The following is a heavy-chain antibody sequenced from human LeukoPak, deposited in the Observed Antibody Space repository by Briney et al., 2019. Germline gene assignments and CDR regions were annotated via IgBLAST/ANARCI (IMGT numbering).Heavy chain of an antibody. J-gene: IGHJ4*02. CDR1: GFTFSSYA. Sequence: GGSLRLSCAASGFTFSSYAMSWVRQAPGKGLEWVSAISGSGGSTYYADSVKGQFTISRDNSKNTLYLQMNSLRAEDTAVYYCAKGFNSITFGGVIVSPFDYWGQGTLVTVSS. V-gene: IGHV3-23*01. CDR2: ISGSGGST. D-gene: IGHD3-16*02. CDR3: AKGFNSITFGGVIVSPFDY.